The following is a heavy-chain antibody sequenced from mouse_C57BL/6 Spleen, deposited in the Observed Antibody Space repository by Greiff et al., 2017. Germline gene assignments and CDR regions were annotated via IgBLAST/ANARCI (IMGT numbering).Heavy chain of an antibody. Sequence: QVQLQQPGAELVMPGASVKLSCKASGYTFTSYWMHWVKQRPGQGLEWIGEIDPSDSYTNYNQKFKGKSTLTVDKSSSTAYMQLSSLTSVDSAVYYCAVITTGSFDYWGQGTTLTVSS. V-gene: IGHV1-69*01. CDR1: GYTFTSYW. J-gene: IGHJ2*01. CDR2: IDPSDSYT. D-gene: IGHD1-1*01. CDR3: AVITTGSFDY.